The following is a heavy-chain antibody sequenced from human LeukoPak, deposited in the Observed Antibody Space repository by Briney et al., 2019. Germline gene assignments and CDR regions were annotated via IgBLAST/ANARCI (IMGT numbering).Heavy chain of an antibody. CDR3: ARSDQQLVGGGY. Sequence: SSVKVSCKASGGTFSSYAISWVRQAPGQGLEWMGGIIPISGGTNYAQKFQGRVTMTRDTSISTAYMELSRLRSDDTAVYYCARSDQQLVGGGYWGQGTLVTVSS. CDR1: GGTFSSYA. J-gene: IGHJ4*02. V-gene: IGHV1-2*02. CDR2: IIPISGGT. D-gene: IGHD6-13*01.